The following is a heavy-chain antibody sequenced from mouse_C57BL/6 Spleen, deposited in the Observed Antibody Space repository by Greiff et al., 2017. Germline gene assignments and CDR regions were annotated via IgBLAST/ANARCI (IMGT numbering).Heavy chain of an antibody. Sequence: QVQLQQPGAELVRPGSSVKLSCKASGYTFTSYWMHWVKQRPIQGLEWIGNIDPSDSEPHYNQKFKDKATLTVDKSSSTAYMQLSSLTSEDSAVYYCASDWFAYWGQGTLVTVSA. V-gene: IGHV1-52*01. CDR2: IDPSDSEP. CDR1: GYTFTSYW. CDR3: ASDWFAY. J-gene: IGHJ3*01.